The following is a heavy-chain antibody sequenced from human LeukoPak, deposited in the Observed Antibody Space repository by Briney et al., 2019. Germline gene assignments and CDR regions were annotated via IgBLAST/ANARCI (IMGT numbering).Heavy chain of an antibody. CDR3: ARVRGWGIVVVPANNWFDP. D-gene: IGHD2-2*01. CDR1: GGSISSYY. CDR2: IYYSGST. V-gene: IGHV4-59*12. Sequence: NPSETLSLTCTVSGGSISSYYWSWIRQPPGKGLEWIGSIYYSGSTYYNPSLKSRVTISVDTSKNQFSLKLSSVTAADTAVYYCARVRGWGIVVVPANNWFDPWGQGTLVTVSS. J-gene: IGHJ5*02.